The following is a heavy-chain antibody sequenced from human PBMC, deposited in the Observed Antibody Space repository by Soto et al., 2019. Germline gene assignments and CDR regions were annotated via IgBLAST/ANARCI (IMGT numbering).Heavy chain of an antibody. V-gene: IGHV1-69*01. CDR3: AGGRIVVVGGRAYYGMDV. Sequence: QVHLLLQSGAEVKKPGASVKVSCKASGGTPSNSAISWVRQAPGQGLEWMGGIIPVFGLVKYAQNFQGRVTITADESTNKAYMELRSLRPEDTAVYYCAGGRIVVVGGRAYYGMDVWGQGTTVTVSS. D-gene: IGHD3-22*01. CDR2: IIPVFGLV. CDR1: GGTPSNSA. J-gene: IGHJ6*02.